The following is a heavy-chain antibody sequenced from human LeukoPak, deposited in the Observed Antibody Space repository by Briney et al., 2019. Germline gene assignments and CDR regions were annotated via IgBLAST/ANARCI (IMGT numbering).Heavy chain of an antibody. CDR2: IYYSGST. V-gene: IGHV4-59*01. Sequence: SETLSLTCTVSGGSISSYYWSWIRQPPGKELEWIGYIYYSGSTNYNPSLKSRVTISVDTSKNQFSLKLSSVTAADTAVYYCARVISLVVIDYWGQGTLVTVSS. J-gene: IGHJ4*02. CDR1: GGSISSYY. CDR3: ARVISLVVIDY. D-gene: IGHD3-22*01.